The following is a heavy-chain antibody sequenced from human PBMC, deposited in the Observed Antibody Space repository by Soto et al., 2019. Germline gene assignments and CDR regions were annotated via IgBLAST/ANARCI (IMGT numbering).Heavy chain of an antibody. J-gene: IGHJ4*02. V-gene: IGHV3-64*04. Sequence: WGSLRLSCAASGFTFSSYAMSWVRQAPGKGLEYVSAISSSGGTIYYANSVKGRFTISRDNAKNSLYLQMNSLRAEDTAVYYCAREISDDQVPDYWGQGTLVTVSP. CDR3: AREISDDQVPDY. D-gene: IGHD1-1*01. CDR1: GFTFSSYA. CDR2: ISSSGGTI.